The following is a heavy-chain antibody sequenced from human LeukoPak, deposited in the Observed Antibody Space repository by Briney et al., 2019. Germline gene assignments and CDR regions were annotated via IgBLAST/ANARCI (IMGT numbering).Heavy chain of an antibody. Sequence: SVKVSCKTSGGTFSSYVINWVRQAPGQGLEWMGKIVPIFGTPTAAQKFQGRITITTDEFTSTAYMELSGLRSEDTAVYYCAVGEGFDQGGFASYFDNWGQGTQVTVSS. J-gene: IGHJ4*02. CDR1: GGTFSSYV. D-gene: IGHD3-16*01. V-gene: IGHV1-69*05. CDR2: IVPIFGTP. CDR3: AVGEGFDQGGFASYFDN.